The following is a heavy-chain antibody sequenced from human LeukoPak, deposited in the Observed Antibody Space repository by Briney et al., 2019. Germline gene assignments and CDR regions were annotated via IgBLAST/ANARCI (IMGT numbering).Heavy chain of an antibody. D-gene: IGHD5-12*01. V-gene: IGHV4-39*01. CDR3: ARKGYDYGWFDP. J-gene: IGHJ5*02. Sequence: SETLSLTCTVSGGSISSSSYYWGWIRQPPGKGLEWIGSIYYSGSTYYNPSLKSRVTISVDTSKNQFSLKLSSVTAADTAVYYCARKGYDYGWFDPWGQGTLVTVSS. CDR1: GGSISSSSYY. CDR2: IYYSGST.